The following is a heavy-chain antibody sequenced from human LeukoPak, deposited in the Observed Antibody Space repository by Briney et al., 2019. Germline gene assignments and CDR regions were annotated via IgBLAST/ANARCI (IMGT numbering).Heavy chain of an antibody. Sequence: GGSLRLSCAASGFTLNTYDMHWVRQGTGKGLEWVSGIGTAGDTYYPGSVKGRFTISRENARNSLYLQMNSLRAGDTAVYYCAGVPRRGSDYGDYTNAFDIWGQGTMVTVSS. V-gene: IGHV3-13*01. J-gene: IGHJ3*02. D-gene: IGHD4-17*01. CDR3: AGVPRRGSDYGDYTNAFDI. CDR2: IGTAGDT. CDR1: GFTLNTYD.